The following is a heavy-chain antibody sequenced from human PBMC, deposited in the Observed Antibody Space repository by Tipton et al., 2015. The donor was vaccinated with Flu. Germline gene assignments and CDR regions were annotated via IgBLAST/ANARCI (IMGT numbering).Heavy chain of an antibody. CDR2: IYHSGST. CDR3: ARVYAYYYYYYMDV. CDR1: GYSISSGYY. D-gene: IGHD2-8*01. J-gene: IGHJ6*03. V-gene: IGHV4-38-2*01. Sequence: TLSLTCAVSGYSISSGYYWGWIRQPPGKGLEWIGSIYHSGSTYYNPSLKSRVTISVDTSKNQFSLKLSSVTAADTAVYYCARVYAYYYYYYMDVWGKGTTVTVSS.